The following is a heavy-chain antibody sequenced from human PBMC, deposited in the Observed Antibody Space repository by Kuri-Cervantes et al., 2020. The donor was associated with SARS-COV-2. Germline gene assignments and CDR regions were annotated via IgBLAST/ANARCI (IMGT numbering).Heavy chain of an antibody. V-gene: IGHV3-30-3*01. D-gene: IGHD1-26*01. CDR2: ISYDGSNK. CDR3: WGGFYY. Sequence: LSLTCAASGFTFSSYAMHWVRQAPGKGLEWVAVISYDGSNKYYADSVKGRFTISRDNSKNTLYLQMNSLRAEDTAVYYCWGGFYYWGQGTLVTVSS. J-gene: IGHJ4*02. CDR1: GFTFSSYA.